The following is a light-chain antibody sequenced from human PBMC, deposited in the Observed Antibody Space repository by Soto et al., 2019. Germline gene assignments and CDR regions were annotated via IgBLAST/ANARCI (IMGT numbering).Light chain of an antibody. CDR2: GAT. V-gene: IGKV3-20*01. J-gene: IGKJ5*01. CDR3: QQYGTSIP. CDR1: QSVSSSY. Sequence: EIVLTQSPVTLSLSPGERATLSCRASQSVSSSYLAWYQQKPGQAPRLLIYGATTRSTGTPDRFSGSGSGNDFTLTISRLEHDDFAVYYCQQYGTSIPFGQGTRLEIK.